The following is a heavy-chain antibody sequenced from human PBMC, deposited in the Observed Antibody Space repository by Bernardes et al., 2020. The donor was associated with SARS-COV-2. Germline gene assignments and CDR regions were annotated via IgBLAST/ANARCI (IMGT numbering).Heavy chain of an antibody. D-gene: IGHD6-19*01. CDR3: ARDYQQWLVLGILDY. J-gene: IGHJ4*02. V-gene: IGHV3-48*01. CDR2: ISSSSSSI. Sequence: GGSLRLSCAASGFTFSSYNMNWVRQAPGKGLEWVSYISSSSSSIYYADSVKGRFTISRDNAKNSLYLQMNSLRAEDMAVYYCARDYQQWLVLGILDYWGQGTLVSVSS. CDR1: GFTFSSYN.